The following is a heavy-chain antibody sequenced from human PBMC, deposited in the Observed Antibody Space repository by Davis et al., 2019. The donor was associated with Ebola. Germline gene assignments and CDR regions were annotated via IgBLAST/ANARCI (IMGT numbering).Heavy chain of an antibody. D-gene: IGHD4-17*01. CDR2: INAGNGNT. CDR3: AGNSVTTRLDYYGMDV. V-gene: IGHV1-3*01. J-gene: IGHJ6*02. Sequence: AASVTVSCKASRYTFTRFAIHWVRQAPGQRLEWMGWINAGNGNTKYSQNFQGRVTITSDTSASTVYMELRSLRSEDTAVYYCAGNSVTTRLDYYGMDVWGQGTTVTVSS. CDR1: RYTFTRFA.